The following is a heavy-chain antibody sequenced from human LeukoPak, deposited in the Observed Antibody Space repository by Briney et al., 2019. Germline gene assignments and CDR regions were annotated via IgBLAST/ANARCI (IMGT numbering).Heavy chain of an antibody. CDR2: IIPIFGTA. D-gene: IGHD6-19*01. CDR3: ARETQAVAGLDYYYGMDV. V-gene: IGHV1-69*13. J-gene: IGHJ6*02. Sequence: ASVKVSCKASGGTFSSYAISWVRQAPGQGLEWMGGIIPIFGTANYAQKFQGRVTITADESTSTAYMELSSLRSEDTAVYYCARETQAVAGLDYYYGMDVWGQGTTVTVSS. CDR1: GGTFSSYA.